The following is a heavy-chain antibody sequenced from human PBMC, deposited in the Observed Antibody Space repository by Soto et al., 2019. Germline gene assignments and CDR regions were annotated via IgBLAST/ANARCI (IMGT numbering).Heavy chain of an antibody. V-gene: IGHV3-48*01. Sequence: GGSLRLSCAASGFTFSSYSMNWVRQAPGKGLEWVSYISSSSSTIYYADSVKGRFTISRDNAKNSLYLQMNSLRAEDTAVYYCARPGTIFGVVIGYWGQGTLVTVSS. CDR1: GFTFSSYS. J-gene: IGHJ4*02. D-gene: IGHD3-3*01. CDR3: ARPGTIFGVVIGY. CDR2: ISSSSSTI.